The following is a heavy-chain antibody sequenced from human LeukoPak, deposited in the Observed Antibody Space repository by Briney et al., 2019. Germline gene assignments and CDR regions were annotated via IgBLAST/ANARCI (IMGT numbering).Heavy chain of an antibody. CDR3: ARHYGP. Sequence: PSETLSLTCSVSGDSISNGLHYWGWIRQPLGKGLEWIGTIYYTGTTYFNPSLKSRLTISVDTSKNQLSLRLDSVTATDTAVYYCARHYGPWGQGTLVTVSS. V-gene: IGHV4-39*01. D-gene: IGHD3-10*01. CDR2: IYYTGTT. CDR1: GDSISNGLHY. J-gene: IGHJ5*02.